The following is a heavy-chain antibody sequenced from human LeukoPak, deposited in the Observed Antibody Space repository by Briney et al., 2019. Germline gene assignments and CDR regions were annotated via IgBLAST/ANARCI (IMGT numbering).Heavy chain of an antibody. Sequence: GASVKVSCKASGYTFTGYYMHWVRQAPGQGLEWVGWINPNSGGTNYAQKFQGWVTMTRDTSISTAYMELSRLRSDDTAVYYCATRPAARYGMDVWGKGTTVTVSS. CDR3: ATRPAARYGMDV. D-gene: IGHD2-2*01. CDR2: INPNSGGT. CDR1: GYTFTGYY. J-gene: IGHJ6*04. V-gene: IGHV1-2*04.